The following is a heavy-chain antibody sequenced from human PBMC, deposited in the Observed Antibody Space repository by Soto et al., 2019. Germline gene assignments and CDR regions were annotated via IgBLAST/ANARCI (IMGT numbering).Heavy chain of an antibody. CDR3: AREASITGTPEY. Sequence: ASVKVSCKASGYTFTGYYMHWVRQAPGQGLEWMGWINPNSGGTNYAQKFQGRVTMTRDTSISTAYMELRSLRSDDTAVYYCAREASITGTPEYWGQGTLVTVSS. V-gene: IGHV1-2*02. D-gene: IGHD1-20*01. CDR2: INPNSGGT. J-gene: IGHJ4*02. CDR1: GYTFTGYY.